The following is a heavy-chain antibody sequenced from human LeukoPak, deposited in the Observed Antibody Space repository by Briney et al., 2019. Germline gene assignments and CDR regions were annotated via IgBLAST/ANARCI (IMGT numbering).Heavy chain of an antibody. CDR1: GFTFSDCY. J-gene: IGHJ4*02. V-gene: IGHV3-11*06. D-gene: IGHD1-26*01. CDR3: ARGGALDY. CDR2: ISSSSSYT. Sequence: GVSLRLSCAASGFTFSDCYISWVGQAPGKVLEWVSSISSSSSYTYYADSLRGRFTISRDNAKNSLYLQMSSLRAEDTAVYYCARGGALDYWGQGTLVTVSS.